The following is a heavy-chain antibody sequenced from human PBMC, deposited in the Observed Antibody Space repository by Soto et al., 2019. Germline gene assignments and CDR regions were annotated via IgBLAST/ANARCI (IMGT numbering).Heavy chain of an antibody. V-gene: IGHV3-74*01. D-gene: IGHD4-17*01. J-gene: IGHJ3*02. Sequence: GGSLRLSCAASGFTFSSYWMHWVRQAPGKGLVWVSRINSDGSSTTYADSVKGRFTVSRDNAKNTLYAQMNSLRAEDTAVYYCARESPAVTVENAFDIWGQGTMVTVSS. CDR3: ARESPAVTVENAFDI. CDR2: INSDGSST. CDR1: GFTFSSYW.